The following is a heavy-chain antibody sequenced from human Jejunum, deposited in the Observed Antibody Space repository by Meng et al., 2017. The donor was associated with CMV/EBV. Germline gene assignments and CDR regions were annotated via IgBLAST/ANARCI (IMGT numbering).Heavy chain of an antibody. Sequence: QVELGQSGAEVKKPGAPGKASCKASGYTFTGYYMHWVRQAPGQGLEWMGRINPNSGGTNYAQKFQGRVTMTRDTSISTAYMELSRLRSDDTAVYYCAHQAVAGTRGWFDPWGQGTLVTVSS. CDR1: GYTFTGYY. J-gene: IGHJ5*02. D-gene: IGHD6-19*01. CDR2: INPNSGGT. V-gene: IGHV1-2*06. CDR3: AHQAVAGTRGWFDP.